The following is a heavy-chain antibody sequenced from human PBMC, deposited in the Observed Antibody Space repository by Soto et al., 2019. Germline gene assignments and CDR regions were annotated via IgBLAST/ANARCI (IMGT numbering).Heavy chain of an antibody. D-gene: IGHD3-16*02. Sequence: ASVKVSCKASGGTFSSYTISWVRQAPGQGLEWMGRIIPILGIANYAQKFQGRVTITADKSTSTAYMELSSLRSEDTAVYYCARGSFRPSYDYIWGSYRPSDYWGQGTLVTVSS. CDR3: ARGSFRPSYDYIWGSYRPSDY. CDR1: GGTFSSYT. CDR2: IIPILGIA. J-gene: IGHJ4*02. V-gene: IGHV1-69*02.